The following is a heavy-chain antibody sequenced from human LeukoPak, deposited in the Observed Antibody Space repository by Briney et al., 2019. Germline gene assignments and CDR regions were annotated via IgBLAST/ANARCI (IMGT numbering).Heavy chain of an antibody. V-gene: IGHV4-61*01. CDR2: IYYSGST. D-gene: IGHD3-3*01. J-gene: IGHJ6*03. CDR3: ARVVRITIFGVVINYYYYMDV. Sequence: SETLSLTCTVSGGSISSGSYYWSWIRQPPGKGLEWIGYIYYSGSTNYNPSLKSRVTISVDTSKNQFSLKLSSVTAADTAVYYCARVVRITIFGVVINYYYYMDVWGKGTTVTVSS. CDR1: GGSISSGSYY.